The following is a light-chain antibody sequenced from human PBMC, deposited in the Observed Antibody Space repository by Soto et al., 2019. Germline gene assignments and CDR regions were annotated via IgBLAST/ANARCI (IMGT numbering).Light chain of an antibody. Sequence: QSVLTQPASVSGSPGQSITISCTGTSGDVGGYNYVSWYQQHPGKAPKLMIYEVSNRPSGVSNRFSGSKSGNTASLTISGLQAEDEADYYCSSYTSSSTSVIFGGGTKLTVL. V-gene: IGLV2-14*01. CDR2: EVS. CDR1: SGDVGGYNY. CDR3: SSYTSSSTSVI. J-gene: IGLJ2*01.